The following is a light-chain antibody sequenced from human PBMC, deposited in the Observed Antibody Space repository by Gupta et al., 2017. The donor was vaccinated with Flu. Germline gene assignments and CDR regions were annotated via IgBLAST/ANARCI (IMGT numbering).Light chain of an antibody. Sequence: PSSVSASVGDRVTITCRASEGIASWLDWYQQKPGKAPKLLIYGATNLETGVPSRFSGSGSGADFTLTISSLQPEDFATYYCQQASSFPLTFGGGTKVEIK. CDR3: QQASSFPLT. V-gene: IGKV1-12*01. CDR1: EGIASW. J-gene: IGKJ4*01. CDR2: GAT.